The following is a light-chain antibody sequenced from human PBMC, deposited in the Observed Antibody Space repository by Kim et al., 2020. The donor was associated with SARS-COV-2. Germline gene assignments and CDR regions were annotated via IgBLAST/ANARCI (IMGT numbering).Light chain of an antibody. CDR2: KAS. V-gene: IGKV1-5*03. J-gene: IGKJ1*01. CDR1: QYVSSW. CDR3: QQYYTYPWT. Sequence: ASVGDRVTISCGASQYVSSWLAWYQQKQGRAPKLLLYKASDLQSGVPSRFSGSGYGTEFTLTIRRLQPDDVATYYCQQYYTYPWTFGQGTKVDIK.